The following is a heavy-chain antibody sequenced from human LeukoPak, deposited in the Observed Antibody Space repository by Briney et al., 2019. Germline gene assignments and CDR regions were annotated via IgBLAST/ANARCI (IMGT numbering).Heavy chain of an antibody. D-gene: IGHD3-22*01. J-gene: IGHJ4*02. V-gene: IGHV3-23*01. CDR2: ISGSGGST. CDR1: GFTFSSYA. CDR3: ARQYYDSSGYFLRPHDY. Sequence: GGSLRLSCAASGFTFSSYAMSWVRQAPGKELEWVSAISGSGGSTYYADSVKGRFTISRDNSKNTLYLQMNSLRAEDTAVYYCARQYYDSSGYFLRPHDYWGQGTLVTVSS.